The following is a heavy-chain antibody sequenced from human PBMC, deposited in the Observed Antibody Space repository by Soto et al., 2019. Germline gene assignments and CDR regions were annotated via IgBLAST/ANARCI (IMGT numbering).Heavy chain of an antibody. CDR3: ARLSEESSSSNYYYFSMDV. CDR2: MNPQTGNT. Sequence: QVQLVQSGSEGKEPGASMKISCQASGYTFTRYDITWVRQATGQGLEWMGWMNPQTGNTAYAEKFQGRVTMTRSTSINTAYMELSGLRSEDTAVYYCARLSEESSSSNYYYFSMDVWGKGPTVTVSS. CDR1: GYTFTRYD. V-gene: IGHV1-8*01. J-gene: IGHJ6*03. D-gene: IGHD6-6*01.